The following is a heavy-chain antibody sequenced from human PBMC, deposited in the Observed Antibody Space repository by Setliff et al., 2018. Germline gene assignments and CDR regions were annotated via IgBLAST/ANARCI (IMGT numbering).Heavy chain of an antibody. Sequence: SETLSLTCTVSGGSISSGSDYWTWIRQPAGKGLERIGHIYTTGSTNYNPSLKSRVTMSVDTSMNQFSLKLSSVTAADTAVYYCARAISGWYSAHYYYMDVWGKGTTVTVSS. J-gene: IGHJ6*03. D-gene: IGHD6-19*01. CDR1: GGSISSGSDY. V-gene: IGHV4-61*09. CDR3: ARAISGWYSAHYYYMDV. CDR2: IYTTGST.